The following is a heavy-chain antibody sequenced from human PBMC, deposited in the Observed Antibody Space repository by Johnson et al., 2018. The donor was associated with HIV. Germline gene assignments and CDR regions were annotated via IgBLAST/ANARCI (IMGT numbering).Heavy chain of an antibody. Sequence: QVQVVESGGGVVQPGGSLRLSCGASGFTFSVYGMHWVRQSPGKGLDWVAVISYDGSNKYYADSVKGRFTISRDNSKNTLYLQMNSLRAEDTAVYYCARGSRGSWDAFDIWGQGTMVTVSS. D-gene: IGHD1-26*01. CDR1: GFTFSVYG. CDR2: ISYDGSNK. CDR3: ARGSRGSWDAFDI. J-gene: IGHJ3*02. V-gene: IGHV3-30*19.